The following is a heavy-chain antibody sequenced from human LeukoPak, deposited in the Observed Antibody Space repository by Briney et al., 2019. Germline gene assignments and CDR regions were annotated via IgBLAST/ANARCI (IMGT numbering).Heavy chain of an antibody. Sequence: SVKVSCKASGGTFSSYAISWVRQAPGQGLEWMGRIIPILGIANYAQKFQGRVTITADKSTSTAYMELSSLRSEDTAVYYCAGDATAMEGGRVDCLDPWGQGTLVTVSS. CDR2: IIPILGIA. CDR1: GGTFSSYA. J-gene: IGHJ5*02. V-gene: IGHV1-69*04. D-gene: IGHD5-18*01. CDR3: AGDATAMEGGRVDCLDP.